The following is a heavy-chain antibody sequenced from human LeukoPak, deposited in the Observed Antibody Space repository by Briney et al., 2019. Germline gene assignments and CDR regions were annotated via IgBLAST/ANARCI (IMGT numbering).Heavy chain of an antibody. CDR1: GYTFTSYG. J-gene: IGHJ5*02. D-gene: IGHD3-10*01. CDR3: ARKRSMVRGVIARNWFDP. Sequence: ASVKVSCKASGYTFTSYGISWVRQAPGQGLEWMGWISAYNGNTNYAQKLQGRVTMTRNTSISTAYMELSSLRSEDTAVYYCARKRSMVRGVIARNWFDPWGQGTLVTVSS. V-gene: IGHV1-18*01. CDR2: ISAYNGNT.